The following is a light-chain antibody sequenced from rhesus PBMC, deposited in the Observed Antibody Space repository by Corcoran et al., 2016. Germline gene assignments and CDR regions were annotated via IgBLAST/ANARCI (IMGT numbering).Light chain of an antibody. V-gene: IGKV1-69*01. Sequence: DIQMTQSPSSLSASVGDRVTITCRASQGISNWLAWYQQKPGKAPKLLIYRASNLETGVPSRFSGSGSETDFTLTISSLHPEDFATYYCQHYYSTPRTFGQGTKVEIK. CDR2: RAS. CDR1: QGISNW. CDR3: QHYYSTPRT. J-gene: IGKJ1*01.